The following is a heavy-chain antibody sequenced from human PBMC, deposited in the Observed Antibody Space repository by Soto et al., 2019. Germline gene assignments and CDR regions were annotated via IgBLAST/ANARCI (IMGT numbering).Heavy chain of an antibody. CDR1: GGSISSYY. CDR3: AREGGGSSRDAFDI. CDR2: IYYSGSI. D-gene: IGHD6-13*01. Sequence: PSETLSLTCTVSGGSISSYYWSWIRQPPGKGLEWIGYIYYSGSINYNPSLKSRVTKSVDTSKNQFSLKLSSVTAADTAVYYCAREGGGSSRDAFDIWGQGTMVTVSS. J-gene: IGHJ3*02. V-gene: IGHV4-59*01.